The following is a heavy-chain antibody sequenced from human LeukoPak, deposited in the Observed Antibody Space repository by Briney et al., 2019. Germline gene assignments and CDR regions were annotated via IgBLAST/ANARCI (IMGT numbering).Heavy chain of an antibody. J-gene: IGHJ4*02. CDR3: ARDGSSWYGYFDY. CDR1: GGSFSGYY. D-gene: IGHD6-13*01. Sequence: SETLSLTCAVYGGSFSGYYWSWIRQPPGKGLEWIGEINHSGSTNYNPSLKSRVTMSVDTSKSQFSLKLSSVTAADTAVYYCARDGSSWYGYFDYWGQGTLVTVSS. CDR2: INHSGST. V-gene: IGHV4-34*01.